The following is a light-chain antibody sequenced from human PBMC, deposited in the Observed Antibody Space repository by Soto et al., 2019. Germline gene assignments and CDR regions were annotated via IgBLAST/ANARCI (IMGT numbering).Light chain of an antibody. J-gene: IGLJ1*01. CDR3: CSYAGGYTYL. CDR1: KMQSKS. V-gene: IGLV3-21*02. Sequence: SYELTQPPSVSVAPGQTATITCGGDKMQSKSVYWYQQKPGQAPVLVIYDDSGRPSGIPERFSGSNSGDTAALTVSRVEAGDEADYFCCSYAGGYTYLFGTGTKVTVL. CDR2: DDS.